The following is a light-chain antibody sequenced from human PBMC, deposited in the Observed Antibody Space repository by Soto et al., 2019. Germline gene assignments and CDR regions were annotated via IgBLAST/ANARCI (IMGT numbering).Light chain of an antibody. CDR3: QHYGTSRVT. J-gene: IGKJ3*01. V-gene: IGKV3-20*01. CDR2: GAF. CDR1: QSVSNNR. Sequence: EIVLTQSPDTLSLSPGERATLSCRASQSVSNNRLAWYQQRPGQAPSLLIYGAFSRATGVPDRFSGSGSGTDFTLTISRLEPVDFAVYSCQHYGTSRVTFGPGTKVDVK.